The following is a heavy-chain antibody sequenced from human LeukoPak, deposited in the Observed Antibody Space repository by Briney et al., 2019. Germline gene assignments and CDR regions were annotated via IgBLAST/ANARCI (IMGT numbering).Heavy chain of an antibody. D-gene: IGHD3-22*01. V-gene: IGHV4-61*02. J-gene: IGHJ4*02. CDR2: VYISGST. CDR1: GGSITSGSYY. Sequence: PSETLSLTCTVSGGSITSGSYYWSWIRQPAGKGLECIGRVYISGSTNYNPSLAGRATISIDTSKNQFSLKLSSVTAADTAVYYCASYYYDSSGYYGSVYWGQGTLVTVSS. CDR3: ASYYYDSSGYYGSVY.